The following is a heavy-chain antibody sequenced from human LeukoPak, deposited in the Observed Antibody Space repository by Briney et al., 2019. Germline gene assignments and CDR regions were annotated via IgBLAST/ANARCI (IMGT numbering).Heavy chain of an antibody. J-gene: IGHJ5*02. CDR2: ISWNSGSI. Sequence: GGSLRLSCAASGFTFDDYAMHWVRQAPGKGLEWVSGISWNSGSIGYADSVKGRFTISRDNAKNSLYLQMNSLRAEDTALYYCAKHGDAPYSSGFDPWGQGTLVTVST. CDR3: AKHGDAPYSSGFDP. V-gene: IGHV3-9*01. D-gene: IGHD6-25*01. CDR1: GFTFDDYA.